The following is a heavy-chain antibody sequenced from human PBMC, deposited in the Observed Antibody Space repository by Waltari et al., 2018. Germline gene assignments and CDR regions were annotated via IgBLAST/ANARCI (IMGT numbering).Heavy chain of an antibody. D-gene: IGHD2-15*01. CDR2: ISKSDGAT. CDR1: GFTFANSA. V-gene: IGHV3-23*04. CDR3: AIVIQWWFPGNMNV. Sequence: EVQLVESGGALVQPGGSLSLSCAAFGFTFANSAMSWVRQAPGKGLEWLSTISKSDGATYYTGTVKGRFTISRDNSQNMLYLQMNSLRDEDTAVYYCAIVIQWWFPGNMNVWGQGTTVTVSS. J-gene: IGHJ6*02.